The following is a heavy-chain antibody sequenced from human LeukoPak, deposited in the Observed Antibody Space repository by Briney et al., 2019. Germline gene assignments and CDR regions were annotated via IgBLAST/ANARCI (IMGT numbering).Heavy chain of an antibody. V-gene: IGHV3-23*01. Sequence: GGSLRLSCAASGFAFSSYAMSWVRQAPGKGREGVSAISGSGGSTYYADSVKGRFTISRDNSKNTLYLQMNSLRAEDTAVYYCAKVGLPRGYSRYPSDYWGQGTLVTVSS. CDR2: ISGSGGST. D-gene: IGHD5-18*01. J-gene: IGHJ4*02. CDR3: AKVGLPRGYSRYPSDY. CDR1: GFAFSSYA.